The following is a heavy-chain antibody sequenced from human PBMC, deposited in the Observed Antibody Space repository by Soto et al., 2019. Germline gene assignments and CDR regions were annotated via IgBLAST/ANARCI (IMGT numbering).Heavy chain of an antibody. J-gene: IGHJ6*02. CDR3: ARDNRDCSALNCYNPCRVFGLDV. D-gene: IGHD2-15*01. V-gene: IGHV3-30-3*01. CDR1: GFNFSNYN. Sequence: PGGSLTLSCVASGFNFSNYNLHWVRQAPSNILESVAVISFDGTTDYYADSVKGRFTVSRDNFKNILSLQMDSLRPEETAVYYCARDNRDCSALNCYNPCRVFGLDVWGQGTTVTVSS. CDR2: ISFDGTTD.